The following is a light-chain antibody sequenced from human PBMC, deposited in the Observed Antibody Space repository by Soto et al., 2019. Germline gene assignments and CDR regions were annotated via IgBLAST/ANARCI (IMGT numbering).Light chain of an antibody. Sequence: EIVMTQSXATLSVSPXXSATLSCRASQSVSSNLAWYQQKPGQAPRLLIYGASTRATGIPARFSGSGSGTEFTLTISSLQSEDFAVYYCQQYNNWPPITFGHGTRLEIK. CDR2: GAS. CDR3: QQYNNWPPIT. J-gene: IGKJ5*01. CDR1: QSVSSN. V-gene: IGKV3-15*01.